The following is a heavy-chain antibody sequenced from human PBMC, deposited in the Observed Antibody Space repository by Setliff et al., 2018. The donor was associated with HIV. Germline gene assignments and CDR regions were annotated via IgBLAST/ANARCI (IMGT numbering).Heavy chain of an antibody. D-gene: IGHD4-17*01. V-gene: IGHV4-61*09. Sequence: SETLSLTCTVSGGSISSGSYYWTWIRQPAGKGLEWIGHIYTGGTTNYNPSLKSRVSISADMSKNHFSLNLSSVTAADTAVYYCCRSMTTVLEDAFDIWGQGAMVTV. J-gene: IGHJ3*02. CDR3: CRSMTTVLEDAFDI. CDR2: IYTGGTT. CDR1: GGSISSGSYY.